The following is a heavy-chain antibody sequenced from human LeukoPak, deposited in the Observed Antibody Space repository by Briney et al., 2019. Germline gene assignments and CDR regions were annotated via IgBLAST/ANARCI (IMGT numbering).Heavy chain of an antibody. D-gene: IGHD6-19*01. CDR1: GFTFSSYA. J-gene: IGHJ4*02. CDR3: ARGQWLNIDY. CDR2: IYYSGST. Sequence: LSCAASGFTFSSYAMSWIRQPPGKGLEWIGYIYYSGSTNYNPSLKSRVTISVDTSKNQFSLKLSSVTAADTAVYYCARGQWLNIDYWGQGTLVTVSS. V-gene: IGHV4-59*01.